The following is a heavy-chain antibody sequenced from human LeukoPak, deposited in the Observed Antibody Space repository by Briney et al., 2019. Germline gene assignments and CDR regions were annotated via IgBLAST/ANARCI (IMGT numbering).Heavy chain of an antibody. J-gene: IGHJ4*02. D-gene: IGHD7-27*01. CDR2: TVGGGSPNT. V-gene: IGHV3-23*01. Sequence: GGSLRLSCAASGFYFANYAMSWVRQAPGKGLEWVSATVGGGSPNTYHADSVKGRFTISRDNSKNTLFLQMNSLRAEDTAVYYCAKVGTTLNWGSLVFDYWGQGTLVTVSS. CDR3: AKVGTTLNWGSLVFDY. CDR1: GFYFANYA.